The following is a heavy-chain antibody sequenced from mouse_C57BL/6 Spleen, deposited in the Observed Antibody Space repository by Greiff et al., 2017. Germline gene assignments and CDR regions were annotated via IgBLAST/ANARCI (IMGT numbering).Heavy chain of an antibody. CDR1: GFNIKDYF. CDR3: TTDTTVVESAWFAY. CDR2: IDPEDGDT. J-gene: IGHJ3*01. Sequence: EVNVVESGAELVRPGASVKLSCTASGFNIKDYFMHWVKQRPEQGLEWIGRIDPEDGDTEYAPKFPGKATMTADTSSNTAYLQLSSLTSEDTAVYYCTTDTTVVESAWFAYWGQGTLVTVSA. V-gene: IGHV14-1*01. D-gene: IGHD1-1*01.